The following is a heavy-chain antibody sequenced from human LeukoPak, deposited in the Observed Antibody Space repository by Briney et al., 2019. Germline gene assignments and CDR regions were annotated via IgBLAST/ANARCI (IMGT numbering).Heavy chain of an antibody. Sequence: GGSLRLSCAASGFTFDDYAMHWVRQAPGKGLEWVSGISWNSGSIGYADSVKGRFTISRDNAKNSLYLQMNSLRAEDTAVYYCAKGGAMVRGNDWFDPWGQGTLVTVSS. D-gene: IGHD3-10*01. J-gene: IGHJ5*02. CDR1: GFTFDDYA. CDR3: AKGGAMVRGNDWFDP. V-gene: IGHV3-9*01. CDR2: ISWNSGSI.